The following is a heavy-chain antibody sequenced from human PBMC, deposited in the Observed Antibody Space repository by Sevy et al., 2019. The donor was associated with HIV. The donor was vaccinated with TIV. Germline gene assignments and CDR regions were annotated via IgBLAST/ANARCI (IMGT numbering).Heavy chain of an antibody. CDR1: GFTFSRYW. CDR2: INNDGGGK. V-gene: IGHV3-74*01. Sequence: GGSLRLSCAASGFTFSRYWMHWVRQAPGKGLVWVSRINNDGGGKIYADSVKGRFTISRDNAKNTLYLQMHSLRAEDTAVYYCARGGIEHAHAFDIWGQGTLVTVSS. CDR3: ARGGIEHAHAFDI. J-gene: IGHJ3*02. D-gene: IGHD2-15*01.